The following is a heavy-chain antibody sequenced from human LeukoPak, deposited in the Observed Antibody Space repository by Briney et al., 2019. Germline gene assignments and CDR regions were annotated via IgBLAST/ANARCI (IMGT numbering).Heavy chain of an antibody. D-gene: IGHD3-22*01. CDR3: WKSSHYAMIGVVIHPLLYY. J-gene: IGHJ4*02. CDR1: GFTFSSYA. V-gene: IGHV3-23*01. Sequence: GGSLRLSCAASGFTFSSYAMSWVRQAPGKGLEWVSAISGSGGSTYYADSVKGRFTISRDNSKNTLYLQMNSLRAEDTAVYYLWKSSHYAMIGVVIHPLLYYWGQGTLVTVSS. CDR2: ISGSGGST.